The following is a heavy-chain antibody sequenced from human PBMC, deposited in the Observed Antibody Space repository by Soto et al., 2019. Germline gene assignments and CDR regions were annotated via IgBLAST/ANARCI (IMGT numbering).Heavy chain of an antibody. D-gene: IGHD5-18*01. CDR3: ARGGGSSYGTNDAFDI. Sequence: GGSLRLSCAASGFTFKTYGMHWVRQAPGKGLEWVAVISDDGSNKYNIASVEGRFTISRDNSKNTLSLQMNSLRDEDTAVYYCARGGGSSYGTNDAFDIWGQGTMVTVSS. CDR2: ISDDGSNK. J-gene: IGHJ3*02. V-gene: IGHV3-30*03. CDR1: GFTFKTYG.